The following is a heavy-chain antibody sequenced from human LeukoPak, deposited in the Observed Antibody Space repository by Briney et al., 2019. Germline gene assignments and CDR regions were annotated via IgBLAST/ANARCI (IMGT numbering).Heavy chain of an antibody. J-gene: IGHJ3*02. D-gene: IGHD1-26*01. CDR1: GYTFTSYG. CDR2: INPNSGGT. CDR3: ASGRWEPYDAFDI. Sequence: ASVKVSCKASGYTFTSYGISWVRQAPGQGLEWMGWINPNSGGTNYAQKFQGRVTMTRDTSISTAYMELSRLRSDDTALHHCASGRWEPYDAFDIWGQGTMVTVSS. V-gene: IGHV1-2*02.